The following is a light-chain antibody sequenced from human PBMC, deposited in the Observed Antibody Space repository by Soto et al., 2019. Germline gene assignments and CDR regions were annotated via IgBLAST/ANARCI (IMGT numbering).Light chain of an antibody. CDR2: KAS. Sequence: DIQMTQYPSTLSASVGDRVIITCRASQSISSWLAWYQQKPGKAPKLLISKASNLESGVPSRVSGSGSGTEFTLTVSSLQPDDVATYYCQQYYSYWTFGQGTKVEIK. CDR1: QSISSW. V-gene: IGKV1-5*03. J-gene: IGKJ1*01. CDR3: QQYYSYWT.